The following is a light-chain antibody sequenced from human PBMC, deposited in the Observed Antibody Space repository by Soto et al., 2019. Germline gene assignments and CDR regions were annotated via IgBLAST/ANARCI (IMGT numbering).Light chain of an antibody. CDR3: SSYAGRNTFV. CDR1: SSDVGGYDY. Sequence: QSVLTQPPSASGSPGQSVTISCTGTSSDVGGYDYVSWHQHHPGKAPKLMLYDVSKRPSGVPDRFSGSKSGNTASLTVSGLQAEDEADYYCSSYAGRNTFVFGTGTKVTV. CDR2: DVS. V-gene: IGLV2-8*01. J-gene: IGLJ1*01.